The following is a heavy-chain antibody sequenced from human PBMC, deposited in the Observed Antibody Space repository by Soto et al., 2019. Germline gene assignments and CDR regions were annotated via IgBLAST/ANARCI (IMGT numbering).Heavy chain of an antibody. CDR2: ISSSGSTI. V-gene: IGHV3-11*01. D-gene: IGHD4-17*01. Sequence: QVQLVESGGGLVKPGGSLRLSCAASGFTFSDYYMSWIRQAPGKGLEWVLYISSSGSTIYYADSVKGRFTISRDNAKNSLYLQMNSLRAEDTAVYYCAGTTVTTTRLEKTDYWGQGTLVTVSS. CDR1: GFTFSDYY. J-gene: IGHJ4*02. CDR3: AGTTVTTTRLEKTDY.